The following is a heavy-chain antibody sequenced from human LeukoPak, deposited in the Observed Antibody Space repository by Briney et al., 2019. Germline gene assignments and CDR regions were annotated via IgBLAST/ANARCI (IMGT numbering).Heavy chain of an antibody. J-gene: IGHJ3*02. CDR3: ARTAPTTNAFDI. CDR2: ISSSGSTI. Sequence: GGSLRLSCAASGLTFSDYYMSWIRQAPGKGLEWVSYISSSGSTIYYADSVKGRFTISRDNAKNSLYLQMNSLRAEDTAVYYCARTAPTTNAFDIWGQGTMVTVSS. D-gene: IGHD1-26*01. CDR1: GLTFSDYY. V-gene: IGHV3-11*04.